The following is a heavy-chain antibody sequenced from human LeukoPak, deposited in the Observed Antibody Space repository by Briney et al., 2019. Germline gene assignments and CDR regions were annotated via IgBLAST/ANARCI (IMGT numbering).Heavy chain of an antibody. D-gene: IGHD3-10*01. CDR2: IDYSGST. Sequence: SETLSLTCTVSGDSISNTIYFWGWMRQPPGKGLEWIASIDYSGSTFYNPSLKSRVTMSVDTSKNQFSLKLTSVTAADTAVYYCARRSMVRGSTNGFDYWGQGTLVTVSS. J-gene: IGHJ4*02. CDR1: GDSISNTIYF. CDR3: ARRSMVRGSTNGFDY. V-gene: IGHV4-39*07.